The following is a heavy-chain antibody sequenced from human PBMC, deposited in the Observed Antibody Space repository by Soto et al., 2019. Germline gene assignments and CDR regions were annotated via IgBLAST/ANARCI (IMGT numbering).Heavy chain of an antibody. D-gene: IGHD2-8*01. CDR1: GFTFSSYW. CDR3: ARVPIGKYGVWNY. Sequence: EEQLVESGGGLVQPGGSLRLSCAAAGFTFSSYWMHWVRQAPGKGLVWVSRINPDGSITTYADSVKGRFTISRDNAKNTLDLQMNSLRGDDTAEYYCARVPIGKYGVWNYWGQGTLVTVSS. V-gene: IGHV3-74*01. CDR2: INPDGSIT. J-gene: IGHJ4*02.